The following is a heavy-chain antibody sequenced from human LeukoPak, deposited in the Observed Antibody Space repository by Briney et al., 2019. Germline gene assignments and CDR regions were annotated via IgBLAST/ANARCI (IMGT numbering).Heavy chain of an antibody. V-gene: IGHV1-69*13. CDR2: IIPIFGTA. D-gene: IGHD2-21*02. J-gene: IGHJ4*02. CDR1: GGTFSSYA. Sequence: SVKVSCKASGGTFSSYAISWVRQAPGQGLEWMGGIIPIFGTANDAQKFQGRVTITADESTSTAYMELSSLRSEDTAVYYCARDSDYGVVTAILRDWGQGTLVTVSS. CDR3: ARDSDYGVVTAILRD.